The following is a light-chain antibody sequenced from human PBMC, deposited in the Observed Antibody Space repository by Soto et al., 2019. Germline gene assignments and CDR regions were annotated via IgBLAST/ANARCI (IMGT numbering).Light chain of an antibody. CDR1: QSVSGK. CDR3: QQYNSYPWT. V-gene: IGKV3-15*01. J-gene: IGKJ1*01. CDR2: DAS. Sequence: EIVMTQSPATLSVSPGEGATLSCRASQSVSGKLAWYQHQPGQTHRLLIYDASTRATGIPARFSGSGSGTDFTLTISSLQSDDFATYYCQQYNSYPWTFGQGTKVEIK.